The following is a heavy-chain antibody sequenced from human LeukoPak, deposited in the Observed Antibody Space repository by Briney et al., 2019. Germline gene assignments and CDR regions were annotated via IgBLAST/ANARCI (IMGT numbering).Heavy chain of an antibody. J-gene: IGHJ5*02. Sequence: ASVKVSCKASGYTFTDYYIHWVRQAPGQGLEWMGWINPNSGVTNSAQKFQGRVIITRDTSISTAYIELGRLRSDDTAVYHCARDLRRPASLWRFDPWGQGTLVTVSS. CDR1: GYTFTDYY. V-gene: IGHV1-2*02. CDR2: INPNSGVT. D-gene: IGHD1-1*01. CDR3: ARDLRRPASLWRFDP.